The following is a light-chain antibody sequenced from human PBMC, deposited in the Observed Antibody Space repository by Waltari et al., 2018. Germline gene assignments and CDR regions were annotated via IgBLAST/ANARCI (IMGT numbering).Light chain of an antibody. J-gene: IGLJ3*02. V-gene: IGLV4-69*01. Sequence: QLVLTQSPSASASLGASVKLTCTLSSGHSSNIIAWLQQQPGKGPRYLMQVNSDGSHRKGDAIPDRFSGSSSGAERYLTISSLQSEDEADYYCETGGHGTWVFGGGTKLTVL. CDR1: SGHSSNI. CDR3: ETGGHGTWV. CDR2: VNSDGSH.